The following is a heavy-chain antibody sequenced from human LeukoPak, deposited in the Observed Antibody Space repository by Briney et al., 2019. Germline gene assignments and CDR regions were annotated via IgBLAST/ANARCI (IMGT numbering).Heavy chain of an antibody. J-gene: IGHJ4*02. CDR3: AKGTNYGDYYFDY. V-gene: IGHV3-23*01. Sequence: GGSLRLSCVASGFTFSSYAMSWVRQAPGKGLEWVSAISGSGGSTYYADSVKGRFTISRDNSKNTLYLQMNSLRAEDTAVYYCAKGTNYGDYYFDYWGQGTLVTVSS. D-gene: IGHD4-17*01. CDR1: GFTFSSYA. CDR2: ISGSGGST.